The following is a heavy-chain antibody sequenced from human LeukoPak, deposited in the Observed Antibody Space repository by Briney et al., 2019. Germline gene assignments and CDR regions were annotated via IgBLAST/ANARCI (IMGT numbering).Heavy chain of an antibody. J-gene: IGHJ4*02. D-gene: IGHD3-9*01. Sequence: ASVKVSCKASGYTFTGYYMNWVRQAPGQGLEWMGWINPNSGATNYAQKFQGRVTMSRDTSISTAYMELSRLRSDDTAVYYCARVYNILTGEIDYWGQGTLVTVS. V-gene: IGHV1-2*02. CDR1: GYTFTGYY. CDR3: ARVYNILTGEIDY. CDR2: INPNSGAT.